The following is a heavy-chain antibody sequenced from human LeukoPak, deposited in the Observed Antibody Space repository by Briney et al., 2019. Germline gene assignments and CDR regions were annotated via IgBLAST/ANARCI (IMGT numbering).Heavy chain of an antibody. J-gene: IGHJ4*02. D-gene: IGHD6-13*01. CDR1: GYTFTSYG. V-gene: IGHV1-18*01. CDR3: ARGEPEETRIAAAGTGSVDY. CDR2: ISAYNGNT. Sequence: ASVKVSCKASGYTFTSYGISWVRQAPGQGLEWMGWISAYNGNTNYAQKLQGRVTMTTDTSTSTAYMELRSLRSDDTAVYYCARGEPEETRIAAAGTGSVDYWGQGTLVTVSS.